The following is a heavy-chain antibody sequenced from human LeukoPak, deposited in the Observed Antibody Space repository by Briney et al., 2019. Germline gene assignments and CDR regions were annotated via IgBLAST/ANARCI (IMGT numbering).Heavy chain of an antibody. Sequence: GGSLRLSCAASGFTFSSYAMSWVRQAPGKGLEWVSVIYSGGSTYYADSVKGRFTISRDNSKNTLYLQMNSLRAEDTAVYYCARDQFGSGRLDYWGQGTLVTVSS. J-gene: IGHJ4*02. CDR3: ARDQFGSGRLDY. CDR1: GFTFSSYA. V-gene: IGHV3-53*01. CDR2: IYSGGST. D-gene: IGHD3-10*01.